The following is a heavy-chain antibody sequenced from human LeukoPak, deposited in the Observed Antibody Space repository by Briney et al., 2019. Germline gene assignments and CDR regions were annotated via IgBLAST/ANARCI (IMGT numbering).Heavy chain of an antibody. CDR3: ATEYCGRDCYYDY. V-gene: IGHV3-53*05. D-gene: IGHD2-21*01. CDR1: GFTLSSNY. Sequence: GGSPRLSCAASGFTLSSNYMSWLRQAPGKGLEWVSVIYSGGSTYYADSVKGRFTISRDNSKNTLYLQMNRLGAEDTAMYYCATEYCGRDCYYDYWGQGTLVTVSS. J-gene: IGHJ4*02. CDR2: IYSGGST.